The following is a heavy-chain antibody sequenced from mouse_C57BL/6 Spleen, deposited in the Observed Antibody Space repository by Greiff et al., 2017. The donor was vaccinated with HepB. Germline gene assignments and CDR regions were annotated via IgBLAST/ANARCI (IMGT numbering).Heavy chain of an antibody. CDR1: GYTFTNYW. CDR2: IYPGGGYT. CDR3: ARSGDYYGSSKYFDY. V-gene: IGHV1-63*01. Sequence: QVHVKQSGAELVRPGTSVKMSCKASGYTFTNYWIGWAKQRPGHGLEWIGDIYPGGGYTNYNEKFKGKATLTADKSSSTAYMQFSSLTSEDSAIYYCARSGDYYGSSKYFDYWGQGTTLTVSS. D-gene: IGHD1-1*01. J-gene: IGHJ2*01.